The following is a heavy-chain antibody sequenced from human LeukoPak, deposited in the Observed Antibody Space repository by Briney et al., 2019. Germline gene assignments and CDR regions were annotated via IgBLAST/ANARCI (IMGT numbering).Heavy chain of an antibody. CDR3: ARVPRSYYYYYMDV. J-gene: IGHJ6*03. V-gene: IGHV4-59*01. CDR2: IYYSGSS. CDR1: GGSISGYH. Sequence: PSETLSLTCNVSGGSISGYHWSWIRQPPGKGLEWLGYIYYSGSSNCNPSLKSRVTMSADTSKNQFSLKLSSVTAADTAVYYCARVPRSYYYYYMDVWGKGTTVTVSS.